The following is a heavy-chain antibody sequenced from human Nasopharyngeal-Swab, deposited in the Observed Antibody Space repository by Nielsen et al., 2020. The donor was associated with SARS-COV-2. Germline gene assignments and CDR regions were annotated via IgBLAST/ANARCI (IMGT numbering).Heavy chain of an antibody. CDR3: ARVREVQGVMEGPPHPQPDAFDI. D-gene: IGHD3-10*01. CDR2: ISAYNGNT. J-gene: IGHJ3*02. Sequence: GESLKISCKASGYTFTSYGISWVRQAPGQGLEWMGWISAYNGNTNYAQKLQGRVTMTTDTSTSTAYMELRSLRSDDTAVYYCARVREVQGVMEGPPHPQPDAFDIWGQGTMVTVSS. V-gene: IGHV1-18*01. CDR1: GYTFTSYG.